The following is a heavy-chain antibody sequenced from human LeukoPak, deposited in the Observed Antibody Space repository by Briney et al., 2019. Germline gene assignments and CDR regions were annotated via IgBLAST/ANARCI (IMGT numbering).Heavy chain of an antibody. CDR2: ISWNSGSI. J-gene: IGHJ3*02. CDR3: AKDMHSSSPAGAFDI. D-gene: IGHD6-6*01. CDR1: GFTFDDYA. V-gene: IGHV3-9*03. Sequence: GGSLRLSCAASGFTFDDYAMHWVRQAPGKGLEWVSGISWNSGSIGYADSVEGRFTISRDNAKNSLYLQMNSLRAEDMALYYCAKDMHSSSPAGAFDIWGQGTMVTVSS.